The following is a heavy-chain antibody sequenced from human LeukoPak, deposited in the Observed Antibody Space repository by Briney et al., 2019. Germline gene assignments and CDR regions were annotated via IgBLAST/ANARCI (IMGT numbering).Heavy chain of an antibody. Sequence: GGSLRLSCAASGFTFRNYGMHWVRQAPGKGLEWVALIWYDGSNQDYADSVRGRFTVSRDNSKNTLYLQMNSLRAEDTAVYYCARQGYCSSTSCPYYYYGMDVWGQGTTVTVSS. V-gene: IGHV3-33*01. CDR2: IWYDGSNQ. D-gene: IGHD2-2*01. CDR3: ARQGYCSSTSCPYYYYGMDV. CDR1: GFTFRNYG. J-gene: IGHJ6*02.